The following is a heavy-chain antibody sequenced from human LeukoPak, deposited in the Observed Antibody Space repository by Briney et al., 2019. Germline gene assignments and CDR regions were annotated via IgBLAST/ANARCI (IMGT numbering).Heavy chain of an antibody. CDR2: IYYSGST. J-gene: IGHJ5*02. CDR1: GGSISSYY. Sequence: SEALSLTCTVSGGSISSYYWSWIRQPPGKGLEWIGYIYYSGSTNYNPSLKSRVTISVDTSKNQFSLKLSSVTAADTAVYYCARGYSSSWFDDGVSLNWFDPWGQGTLVTVSS. V-gene: IGHV4-59*01. D-gene: IGHD6-13*01. CDR3: ARGYSSSWFDDGVSLNWFDP.